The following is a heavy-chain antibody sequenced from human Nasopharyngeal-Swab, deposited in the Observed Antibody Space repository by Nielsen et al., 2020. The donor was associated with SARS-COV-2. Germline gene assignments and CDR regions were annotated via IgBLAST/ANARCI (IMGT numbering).Heavy chain of an antibody. CDR3: ARDPVAARTPHYYYGMDV. Sequence: GESLKISCAASGFTFSSYEMNWVRQAPGKGLEWVSYISSSGSTIYYADSVKGRFTISRDNSKNTLYLQMNSLRAEDTAVYYCARDPVAARTPHYYYGMDVWGQGTTVTVSS. V-gene: IGHV3-48*03. D-gene: IGHD6-6*01. CDR1: GFTFSSYE. J-gene: IGHJ6*02. CDR2: ISSSGSTI.